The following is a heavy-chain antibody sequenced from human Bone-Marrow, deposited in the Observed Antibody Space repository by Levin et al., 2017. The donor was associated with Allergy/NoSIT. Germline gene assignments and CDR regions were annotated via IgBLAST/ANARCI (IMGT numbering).Heavy chain of an antibody. D-gene: IGHD3-22*01. CDR2: ITSSGDST. CDR1: GFPFRHYT. V-gene: IGHV3-48*02. Sequence: GASLPLSCSASGFPFRHYTMNWVRQAPGKGLEWVSCITSSGDSTYYADSVKGRFTISRDNAKNSLYLQLNRLRDEDTAMYYCARDPERGYYDSSGYSGDHWGQGTLVTVSS. J-gene: IGHJ4*02. CDR3: ARDPERGYYDSSGYSGDH.